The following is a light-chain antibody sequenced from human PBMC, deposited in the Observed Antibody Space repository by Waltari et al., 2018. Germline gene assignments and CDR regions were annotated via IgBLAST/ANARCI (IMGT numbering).Light chain of an antibody. J-gene: IGLJ2*01. CDR1: SLRNHF. V-gene: IGLV3-19*01. CDR2: NTY. CDR3: NSRDTTGDLLV. Sequence: SSELTQDPAVSVALGQNVRITCQGDSLRNHFVTWYQQKPGQAPILLIFNTYNRPSGVPYRFSGSSSGDTASLTLTGAQAEDEADYYCNSRDTTGDLLVFGGGTKLTVL.